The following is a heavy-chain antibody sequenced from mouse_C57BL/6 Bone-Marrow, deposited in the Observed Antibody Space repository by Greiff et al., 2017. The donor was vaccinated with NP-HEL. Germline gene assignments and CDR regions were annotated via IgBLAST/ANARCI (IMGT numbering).Heavy chain of an antibody. V-gene: IGHV1-64*01. CDR3: ARDGGPPEGFAY. Sequence: VKLMESGAELVKPGASVKLSCKASGYTFTSYWMHWVKQRPGQGLEWIGMIHPNSGSTNYNEKFKSKATLTVDKSSSTAYMQLSSLTSEDSAVYYCARDGGPPEGFAYWGQGTLVTVSA. J-gene: IGHJ3*01. CDR1: GYTFTSYW. CDR2: IHPNSGST. D-gene: IGHD2-3*01.